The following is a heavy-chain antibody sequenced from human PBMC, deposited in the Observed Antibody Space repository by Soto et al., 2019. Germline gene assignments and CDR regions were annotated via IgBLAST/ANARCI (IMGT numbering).Heavy chain of an antibody. J-gene: IGHJ5*02. CDR3: AKIYYDFWSGYSFDP. CDR1: GFTFSSYA. CDR2: ISGSGGST. V-gene: IGHV3-23*01. Sequence: GGSLRLSCAASGFTFSSYAMSWVRQAPGKGLEWVSAISGSGGSTYYADSVKGRFTISRDNSKNTLYLQMNSLRAEDTAVYYCAKIYYDFWSGYSFDPWGQGTLVTVSS. D-gene: IGHD3-3*01.